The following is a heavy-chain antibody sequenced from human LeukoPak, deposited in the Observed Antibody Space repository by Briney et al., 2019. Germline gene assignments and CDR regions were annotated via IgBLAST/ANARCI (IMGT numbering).Heavy chain of an antibody. CDR1: GDSFTNDFF. D-gene: IGHD1-14*01. J-gene: IGHJ4*02. CDR2: FCLGRDT. CDR3: ARWASISREPGGFFDH. Sequence: SETLSLTCTVSGDSFTNDFFWGWVRPPPGKELEWIGSFCLGRDTYYRPSLKSRVTISVDTSKNQFSLNLNSVTAADTAVYYCARWASISREPGGFFDHWGQGTLVTVSS. V-gene: IGHV4-38-2*02.